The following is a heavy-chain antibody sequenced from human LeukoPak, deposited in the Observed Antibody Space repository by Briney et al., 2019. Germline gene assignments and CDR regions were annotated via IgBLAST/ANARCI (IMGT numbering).Heavy chain of an antibody. CDR1: GFTFSSYA. D-gene: IGHD5-18*01. V-gene: IGHV3-23*01. CDR2: ISGSGGST. J-gene: IGHJ4*02. CDR3: AKPARRYKEKYYFDY. Sequence: GGSLRLSCAASGFTFSSYAMSWVRQAPGKGLGWVSAISGSGGSTYYADSVKGRFTISRDNSKNTLYLQMNSLRAEDTAVYYCAKPARRYKEKYYFDYWGQGTLVTVSS.